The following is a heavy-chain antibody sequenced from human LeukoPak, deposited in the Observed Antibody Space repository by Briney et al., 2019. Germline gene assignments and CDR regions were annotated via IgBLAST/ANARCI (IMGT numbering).Heavy chain of an antibody. Sequence: GSLRLSCSASGFTFSIYWMHWVRQAPGKGLVWVSRINSDGSSTSYADSVKGRFTISRDNAKNTLYLQMNSLRAEDTAVYYCASLGAVAGTSDYWGQGTLVTVSS. CDR3: ASLGAVAGTSDY. CDR1: GFTFSIYW. J-gene: IGHJ4*02. V-gene: IGHV3-74*01. CDR2: INSDGSST. D-gene: IGHD6-19*01.